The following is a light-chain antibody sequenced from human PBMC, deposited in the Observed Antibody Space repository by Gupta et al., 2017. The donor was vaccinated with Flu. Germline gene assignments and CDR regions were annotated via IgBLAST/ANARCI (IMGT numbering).Light chain of an antibody. Sequence: SLPTHPPSASGPPGPSATISSSGSSSGVGSHYVAWYQQHPGAAPKLLIYDDNRRPSGVPERFSGSKSGTSASLAISGLQAKDEAAYYCAACDNSRVGWVFGGGTKLTVL. CDR2: DDN. CDR1: SSGVGSHY. CDR3: AACDNSRVGWV. J-gene: IGLJ3*02. V-gene: IGLV1-44*01.